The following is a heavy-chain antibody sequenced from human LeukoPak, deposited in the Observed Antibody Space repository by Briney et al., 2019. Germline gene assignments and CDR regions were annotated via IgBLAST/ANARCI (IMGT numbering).Heavy chain of an antibody. CDR2: VSYKGGTT. D-gene: IGHD2-15*01. CDR1: GFTFSRYD. Sequence: PGGSLRLSCEASGFTFSRYDMNWVRQAPGKGLEWVSGVSYKGGTTRYADSVKGRFTISRDNSKNTLYLQMNSLRAEDTAVYYCAKNGGWCSGGSCYRTDYYYYYYMDVWGKGTTVTISS. V-gene: IGHV3-23*01. CDR3: AKNGGWCSGGSCYRTDYYYYYYMDV. J-gene: IGHJ6*03.